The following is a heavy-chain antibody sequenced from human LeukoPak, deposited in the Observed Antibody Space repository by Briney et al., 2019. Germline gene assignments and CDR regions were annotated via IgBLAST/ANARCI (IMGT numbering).Heavy chain of an antibody. D-gene: IGHD4-17*01. Sequence: GGSLRLSCAASGFTFSSYGMHWVRQAPGKGLEWVAVISYDGSNKYYADSVKGRFTISRDNSKNTLYLQMNSLRAEDTAVYYCAREQGEDYGDYVAFDYWGQGTLVTVSS. V-gene: IGHV3-30*19. CDR1: GFTFSSYG. J-gene: IGHJ4*02. CDR3: AREQGEDYGDYVAFDY. CDR2: ISYDGSNK.